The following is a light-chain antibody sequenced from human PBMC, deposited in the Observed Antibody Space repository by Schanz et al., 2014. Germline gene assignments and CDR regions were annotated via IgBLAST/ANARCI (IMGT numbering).Light chain of an antibody. CDR1: SSNIGNNY. CDR2: DNN. V-gene: IGLV1-51*01. Sequence: QSVLTQPPSVSAAPGQKVTISCSGSSSNIGNNYVSWYQQLPGTAPKLLIYDNNNRPSGIPHRFSGSKSGTSATLGITGLQAEDEADYYCQSSHNPLTDYVFGTGTKLTVL. J-gene: IGLJ1*01. CDR3: QSSHNPLTDYV.